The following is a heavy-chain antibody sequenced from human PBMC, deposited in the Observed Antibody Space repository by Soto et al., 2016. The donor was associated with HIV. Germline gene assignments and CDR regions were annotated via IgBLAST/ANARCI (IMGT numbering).Heavy chain of an antibody. CDR2: VYYSGGL. Sequence: QVQLLQSGPGLVKPSETLSLNCTISGGPISQYYWNWIRQSPGKKMEWLGYVYYSGGLSYNPSFKSRLFMSMDTSKAQFSLRLTSLTAADTAVYYCAGYKITPGENWLDPWGQGTRVTVSS. CDR3: AGYKITPGENWLDP. CDR1: GGPISQYY. V-gene: IGHV4-59*01. J-gene: IGHJ5*02. D-gene: IGHD5-12*01.